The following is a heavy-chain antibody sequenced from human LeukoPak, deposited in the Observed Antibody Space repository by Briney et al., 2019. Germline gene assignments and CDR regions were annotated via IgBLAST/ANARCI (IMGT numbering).Heavy chain of an antibody. CDR2: ICYDGSNK. Sequence: PGGSLRLSCAASGFTFSSYGMHWVRQAPGKGLEWVAVICYDGSNKYYADSVKGRFTISRDNSKNTLYLQMNSLRAEDTVVYYCARDGGRGYSYGNALWFWGEGALVTVSS. J-gene: IGHJ4*02. CDR1: GFTFSSYG. V-gene: IGHV3-33*08. D-gene: IGHD5-18*01. CDR3: ARDGGRGYSYGNALWF.